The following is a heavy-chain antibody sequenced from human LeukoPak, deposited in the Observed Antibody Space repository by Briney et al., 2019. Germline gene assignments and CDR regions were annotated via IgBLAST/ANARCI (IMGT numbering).Heavy chain of an antibody. CDR2: IYPGDSDT. D-gene: IGHD3-9*01. Sequence: GESLQISCKGSGYSFTSYWIGWVRQMPGKGLEWMGIIYPGDSDTRYSPSFQGQVTISADKSISTAYLQWGSLKASDTAMYYCARRSILTGYFDFDYWGQGTLVTVSS. V-gene: IGHV5-51*01. CDR1: GYSFTSYW. CDR3: ARRSILTGYFDFDY. J-gene: IGHJ4*02.